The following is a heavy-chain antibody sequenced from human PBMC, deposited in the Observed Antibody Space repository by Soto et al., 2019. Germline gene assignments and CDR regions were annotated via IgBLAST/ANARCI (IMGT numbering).Heavy chain of an antibody. CDR2: INPSGGST. CDR1: GYTFTSYY. CDR3: ARELLWFGELLLGDYYYYYGMDV. Sequence: XSVKVSCNASGYTFTSYYMHWVRQAPGQGLEWMGIINPSGGSTSYAQKFQGRVTMTRDTSTSTVYMELSGLRSEDTAVYYCARELLWFGELLLGDYYYYYGMDVWGQGTTVTVSS. V-gene: IGHV1-46*01. D-gene: IGHD3-10*01. J-gene: IGHJ6*02.